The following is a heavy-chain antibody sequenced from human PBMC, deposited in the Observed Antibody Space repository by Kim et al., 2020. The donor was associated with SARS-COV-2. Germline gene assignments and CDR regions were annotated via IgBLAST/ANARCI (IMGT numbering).Heavy chain of an antibody. D-gene: IGHD3-22*01. CDR2: ISSSSSYI. Sequence: GGSLRLSCAASGFTFSSYSMNWVRQAPGKGLEWVSSISSSSSYIYYADSVKGRFTISRDNAKNSLYLQMNSLRAEDTAVYYCARGGGKDYYDSSGYYNWFDPWGQGTLVTVSS. CDR3: ARGGGKDYYDSSGYYNWFDP. CDR1: GFTFSSYS. J-gene: IGHJ5*02. V-gene: IGHV3-21*01.